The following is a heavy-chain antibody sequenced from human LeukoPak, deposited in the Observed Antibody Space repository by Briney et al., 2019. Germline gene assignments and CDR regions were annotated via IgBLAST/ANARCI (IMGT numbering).Heavy chain of an antibody. Sequence: ASVNVSCKASGYAFTSYAMHWVRQAPGQRLEWMGWINAGNGNTKYSQKFQGRVTITRDTSASTAYMELSSLRSEDTAVYYCARDGTFGVVITHCFDYWGQGTLVTVSS. CDR1: GYAFTSYA. V-gene: IGHV1-3*01. D-gene: IGHD3-3*02. J-gene: IGHJ4*02. CDR3: ARDGTFGVVITHCFDY. CDR2: INAGNGNT.